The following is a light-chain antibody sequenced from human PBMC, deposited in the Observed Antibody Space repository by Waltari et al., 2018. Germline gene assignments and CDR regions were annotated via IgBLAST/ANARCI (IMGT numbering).Light chain of an antibody. CDR1: QSVGKS. Sequence: EIVLTQSPGTLSLSPGERATLSCRAGQSVGKSLAWYQQRPGQAPRLLIYDASTRATGTPGRFSGSGFGTDFSLAISSLEPEDFAVYFCQHYVNIPVTFGQGTKVEI. J-gene: IGKJ1*01. CDR3: QHYVNIPVT. CDR2: DAS. V-gene: IGKV3-20*01.